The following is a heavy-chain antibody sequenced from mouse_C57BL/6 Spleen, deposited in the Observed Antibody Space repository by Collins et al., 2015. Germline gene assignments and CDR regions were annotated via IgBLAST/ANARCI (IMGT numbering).Heavy chain of an antibody. Sequence: QVQLQQSGPELVKPGASVKISCKASGYSFTSYYIHWVKQRPGQGLEWIGWIYPGSGNTKYNEKFKGKATLTADTSSSTAYMQLSSLTSEDSAVYYCARCAQATGMDYWGQGTSVTVSS. CDR1: GYSFTSYY. CDR2: IYPGSGNT. CDR3: ARCAQATGMDY. V-gene: IGHV1-66*01. J-gene: IGHJ4*01. D-gene: IGHD3-2*02.